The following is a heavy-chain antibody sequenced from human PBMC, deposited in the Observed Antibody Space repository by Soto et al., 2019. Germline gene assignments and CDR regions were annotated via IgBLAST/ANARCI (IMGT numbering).Heavy chain of an antibody. V-gene: IGHV5-10-1*01. D-gene: IGHD6-19*01. CDR2: IGPTDSDT. J-gene: IGHJ4*02. CDR1: GYSFSNHW. Sequence: EVQLVQSGAEVKKPGESLRISCQGSGYSFSNHWVTWVRQMPGGGLEWMGKIGPTDSDTKYSPSLQGHVTMSFDTSISTAYLQWSTLKAPDTAMYYCARHALGSSGWHYFDYWGQGTLVTVSS. CDR3: ARHALGSSGWHYFDY.